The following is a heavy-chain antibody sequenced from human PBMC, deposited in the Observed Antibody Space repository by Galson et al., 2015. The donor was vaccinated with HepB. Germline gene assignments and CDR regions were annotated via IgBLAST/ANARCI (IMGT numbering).Heavy chain of an antibody. V-gene: IGHV3-66*02. CDR2: IYSGGST. J-gene: IGHJ2*01. CDR3: AREGRIGVWYFDL. CDR1: GFTVSSNY. D-gene: IGHD3-10*01. Sequence: SLRLSCAASGFTVSSNYMSWVRQAPGKGLEWVSVIYSGGSTYYADSVKGRFTISRDNSKNTLYLQMNSLRAEDTAVYYCAREGRIGVWYFDLWGRGTLVTVSS.